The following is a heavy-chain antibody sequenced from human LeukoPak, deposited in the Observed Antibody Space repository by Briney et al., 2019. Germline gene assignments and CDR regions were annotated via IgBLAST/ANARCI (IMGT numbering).Heavy chain of an antibody. CDR2: FCNSGST. D-gene: IGHD2-2*01. CDR1: GGXITTYY. CDR3: ARGGGCTSFSCDFDF. J-gene: IGHJ4*02. V-gene: IGHV4-59*01. Sequence: SETLSLTCTVSGGXITTYYCNWVRQSPGKGPEWIGHFCNSGSTNYNPSLKSRVSISADTSKNQFSLKLTSVTAADTAVSYCARGGGCTSFSCDFDFWGQGTLVTVSS.